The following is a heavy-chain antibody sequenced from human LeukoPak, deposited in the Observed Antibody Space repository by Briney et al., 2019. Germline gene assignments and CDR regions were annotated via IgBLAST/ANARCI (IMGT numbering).Heavy chain of an antibody. CDR1: GFTFSSYW. J-gene: IGHJ6*02. CDR3: AKEVVVAATPYYYYGMDV. Sequence: PGGSLRLSCAASGFTFSSYWMSWVRQAPGKGLEWVAVISYDGSNKYYADSVKGRFTISRDNSKNTLYLQMNSLRAEDTAVYYCAKEVVVAATPYYYYGMDVWGQGTTVTVSS. V-gene: IGHV3-30*18. CDR2: ISYDGSNK. D-gene: IGHD2-15*01.